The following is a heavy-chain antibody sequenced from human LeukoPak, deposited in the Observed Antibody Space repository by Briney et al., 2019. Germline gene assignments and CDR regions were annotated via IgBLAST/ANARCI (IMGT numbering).Heavy chain of an antibody. CDR3: TRDLHGDDAFDV. CDR1: GFNFADYA. J-gene: IGHJ3*01. D-gene: IGHD4-17*01. CDR2: IRTKPYGGTP. Sequence: GGSLRLSCTTSGFNFADYAMSWVRQAPGQGLEWVGFIRTKPYGGTPDYAASVKGRFTISVDDSKSIAYLRMNSLETEDTAMYYCTRDLHGDDAFDVWGQGTMFTVSS. V-gene: IGHV3-49*04.